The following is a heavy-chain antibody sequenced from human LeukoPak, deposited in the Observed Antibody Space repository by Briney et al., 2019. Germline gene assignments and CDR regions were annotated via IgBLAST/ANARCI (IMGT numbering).Heavy chain of an antibody. Sequence: GGSLRLSCAAPGFTFSDYAMSWISQAPGQGLEWVSYISRSGDTIDYADSVKGRFSISRDNAKNSLYLQMNSLRAEDTAVYYCAGYHWNSGVVCWGQGTLVTVSS. V-gene: IGHV3-11*01. D-gene: IGHD1-7*01. J-gene: IGHJ4*02. CDR2: ISRSGDTI. CDR1: GFTFSDYA. CDR3: AGYHWNSGVVC.